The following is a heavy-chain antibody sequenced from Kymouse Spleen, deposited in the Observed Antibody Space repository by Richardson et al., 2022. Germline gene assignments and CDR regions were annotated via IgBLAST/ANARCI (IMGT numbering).Heavy chain of an antibody. V-gene: IGHV3-7*01. D-gene: IGHD6-19*01. CDR1: GFTFSSYW. CDR2: IKQDGSEK. J-gene: IGHJ4*02. CDR3: ARYSSGWYRGFDY. Sequence: EVQLVESGGGLVQPGGSLRLSCAASGFTFSSYWMSWVRQAPGKGLEWVANIKQDGSEKYYVDSVKGRFTISRDNAKNSLYLQMNSLRAEDTAVYYCARYSSGWYRGFDYWGQGTLVTVSS.